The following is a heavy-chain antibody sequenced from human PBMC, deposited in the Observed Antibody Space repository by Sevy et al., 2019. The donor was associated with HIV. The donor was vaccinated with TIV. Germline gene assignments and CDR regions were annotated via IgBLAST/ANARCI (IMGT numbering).Heavy chain of an antibody. Sequence: ASVKVSCKASGYTFTSYGISWVRQAPGQGLEWMGWISAYIGNTYYAQKLQGRVTMTTDTSTSTAYMELRSLRSDDTAVYYCARDLGGYYDSSGYYPIDYWAREPWSPSPQ. CDR3: ARDLGGYYDSSGYYPIDY. CDR2: ISAYIGNT. D-gene: IGHD3-22*01. J-gene: IGHJ4*02. CDR1: GYTFTSYG. V-gene: IGHV1-18*01.